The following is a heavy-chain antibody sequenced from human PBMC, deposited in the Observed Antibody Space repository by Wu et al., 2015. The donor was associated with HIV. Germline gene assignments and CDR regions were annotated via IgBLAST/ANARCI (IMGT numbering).Heavy chain of an antibody. J-gene: IGHJ6*03. CDR2: INPDSGGT. Sequence: QVQLVQSGAEVKKPGASVKVSCKAFRYSFTGHYIHWVRQAPGQGLEWMGWINPDSGGTNYAEKFQGRVTMTRDTSISTAYMELRRLRSDDTAVYYCARAAIQVWVGGRNYYMDVWGKGPRSPSP. D-gene: IGHD5-18*01. V-gene: IGHV1-2*02. CDR3: ARAAIQVWVGGRNYYMDV. CDR1: RYSFTGHY.